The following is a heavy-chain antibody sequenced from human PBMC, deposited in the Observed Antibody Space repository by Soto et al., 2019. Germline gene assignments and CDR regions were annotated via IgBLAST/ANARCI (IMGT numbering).Heavy chain of an antibody. J-gene: IGHJ4*02. CDR2: ISAHNGNT. CDR3: ARGRYGDY. Sequence: QVHLVQSGAEVKKPGASVKVSCKGSGYAFTTYGITWVRQAPGQGLEWMGWISAHNGNTNYAQKLQGRATLTRATSTSTAYMELRSLRSDDTAVYYCARGRYGDYWGQGALVTVSS. D-gene: IGHD1-1*01. V-gene: IGHV1-18*01. CDR1: GYAFTTYG.